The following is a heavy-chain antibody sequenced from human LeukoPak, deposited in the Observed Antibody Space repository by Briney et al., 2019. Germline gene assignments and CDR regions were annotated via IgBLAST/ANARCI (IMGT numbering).Heavy chain of an antibody. CDR3: ARDLSSSSYYYMDV. D-gene: IGHD6-13*01. Sequence: ASVKLSCKASGYTFTGYYMHWVRQAPGQGLEWMGWINPNSGGTNYAQKFQGRVTMTRDTSISTAYMELSRLRSDDTAVYYCARDLSSSSYYYMDVWGKGTTVTVSS. V-gene: IGHV1-2*02. J-gene: IGHJ6*03. CDR1: GYTFTGYY. CDR2: INPNSGGT.